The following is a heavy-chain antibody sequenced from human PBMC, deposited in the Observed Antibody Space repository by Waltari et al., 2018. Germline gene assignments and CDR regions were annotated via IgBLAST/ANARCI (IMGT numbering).Heavy chain of an antibody. D-gene: IGHD6-19*01. Sequence: EVRLVESGGGLVQPGGSLRLSCAGSGFTFTRYWMSWVRQEPGKGLEGVSNIKQDGSEQDYVDSVKGRFSISRDNARNSLYLEVNSLRAEDTAVYYCAISGFSGGCSSGCYRFWGQGTLVTVSS. CDR1: GFTFTRYW. V-gene: IGHV3-7*01. J-gene: IGHJ4*02. CDR2: IKQDGSEQ. CDR3: AISGFSGGCSSGCYRF.